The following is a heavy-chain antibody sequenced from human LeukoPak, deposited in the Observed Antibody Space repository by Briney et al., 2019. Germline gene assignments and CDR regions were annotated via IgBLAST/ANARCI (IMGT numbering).Heavy chain of an antibody. CDR3: AIQNGDGNRDDAFDI. CDR1: GFTFSSYG. CDR2: ISGSGGST. J-gene: IGHJ3*02. Sequence: GGSLRLSCAASGFTFSSYGMSWVRQAPGKGLEWVSAISGSGGSTYYADSVKGRFTISRDNSKNTLYLQMNSLRAEDTAVYYCAIQNGDGNRDDAFDIWGQGTMVTVSS. D-gene: IGHD3-10*01. V-gene: IGHV3-23*01.